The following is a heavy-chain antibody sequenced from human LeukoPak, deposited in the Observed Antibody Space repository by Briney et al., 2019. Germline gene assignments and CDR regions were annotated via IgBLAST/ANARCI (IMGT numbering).Heavy chain of an antibody. V-gene: IGHV4-59*01. Sequence: SETLSLTCTVSGGSISSYYWSWIRQPPGKGLEWIGYIDYRGTTNYNPSLKSRVTISVDPSKSQFSLRLSSVTAADTAVYYCARGWGDCSGGNCYFTYFDYWGRGALVTVSS. CDR1: GGSISSYY. D-gene: IGHD2-15*01. J-gene: IGHJ4*02. CDR3: ARGWGDCSGGNCYFTYFDY. CDR2: IDYRGTT.